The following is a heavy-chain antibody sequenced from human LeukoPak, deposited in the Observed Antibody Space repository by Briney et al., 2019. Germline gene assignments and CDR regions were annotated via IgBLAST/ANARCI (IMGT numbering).Heavy chain of an antibody. CDR3: ARDFCSGGSCYPDAFDI. J-gene: IGHJ3*02. D-gene: IGHD2-15*01. Sequence: GGSLRLSCAASGFTFSTYGMHWVRQAPGKGLEWVAVIWYDGTNTYYADSVKGRFTISRDNSKNTLYLQMNSLRAEDTAVYYCARDFCSGGSCYPDAFDIWGQGTMVTVSS. CDR1: GFTFSTYG. CDR2: IWYDGTNT. V-gene: IGHV3-33*01.